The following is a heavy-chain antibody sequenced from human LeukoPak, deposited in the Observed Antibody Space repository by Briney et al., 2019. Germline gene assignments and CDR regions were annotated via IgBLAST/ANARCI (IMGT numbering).Heavy chain of an antibody. J-gene: IGHJ6*02. V-gene: IGHV1-46*01. CDR1: GYTFTSYY. Sequence: ASVKVSCKASGYTFTSYYMHWVRQAPGQGLEWMGIINHSGGSTSYAQKFQGRVTMTRDTSTSTVYMELSSLRSEDTAVYYCARDYHYCSSTSCYTRYYYYGMDVWGQGTTVTVSS. CDR3: ARDYHYCSSTSCYTRYYYYGMDV. CDR2: INHSGGST. D-gene: IGHD2-2*02.